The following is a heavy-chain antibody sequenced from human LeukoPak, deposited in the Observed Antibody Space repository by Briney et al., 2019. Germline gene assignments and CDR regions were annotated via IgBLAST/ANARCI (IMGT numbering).Heavy chain of an antibody. CDR1: GFTFSSYA. CDR2: ISGSGGST. CDR3: AKGIRYCSSTSCLNYFDY. V-gene: IGHV3-23*01. D-gene: IGHD2-2*01. Sequence: GGSLRLSCAASGFTFSSYAMSWVRQAPGKGLEWVSTISGSGGSTYYADSVKGRFTISRDNSKNTLYPQMNSLRAEDTAIYYCAKGIRYCSSTSCLNYFDYWGQGTLVTVSS. J-gene: IGHJ4*02.